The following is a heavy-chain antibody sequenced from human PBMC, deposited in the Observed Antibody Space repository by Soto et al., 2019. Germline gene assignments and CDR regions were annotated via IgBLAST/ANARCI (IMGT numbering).Heavy chain of an antibody. V-gene: IGHV4-31*03. Sequence: QVQLQESGPGLVKPSQTLSLTCTVSGGSISSGAYYWSWIRQHSGKGLEWIGYMHYSGSAYYNPSLKSRFTISVDTSMNQFSLKLSSVTAADTAVYYCARYYFDTSGYSNWFDPWGQGTLVTVSS. CDR3: ARYYFDTSGYSNWFDP. D-gene: IGHD3-22*01. J-gene: IGHJ5*02. CDR1: GGSISSGAYY. CDR2: MHYSGSA.